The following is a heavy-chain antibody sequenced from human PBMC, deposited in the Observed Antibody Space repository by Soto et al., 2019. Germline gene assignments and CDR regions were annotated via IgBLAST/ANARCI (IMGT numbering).Heavy chain of an antibody. Sequence: SVKVSCKASGFTFTSSAAQWVRQARGQRLEWIGWIVVGSGNTNYAQKFQERVTITRDMSTSTAYMELSSLRSEDTAVYYCAADPTYYYGSGSRGVFDYWGQGTLVTVSS. V-gene: IGHV1-58*01. CDR1: GFTFTSSA. CDR3: AADPTYYYGSGSRGVFDY. J-gene: IGHJ4*02. CDR2: IVVGSGNT. D-gene: IGHD3-10*01.